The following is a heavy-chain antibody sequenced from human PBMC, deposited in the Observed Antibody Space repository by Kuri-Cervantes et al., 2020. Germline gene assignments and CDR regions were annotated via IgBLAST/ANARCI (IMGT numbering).Heavy chain of an antibody. D-gene: IGHD5-12*01. CDR1: GFTFSSYW. CDR2: IKQDGSEK. CDR3: AKEAGPYDRWYYGMDV. Sequence: GGSLRLSCAASGFTFSSYWMSWVRQAPGKGLEWVANIKQDGSEKYYVDSVKGRFTISRDNAKNTLYLQMNSLRAEDTAVYYCAKEAGPYDRWYYGMDVWGQGTTVTVSS. V-gene: IGHV3-7*01. J-gene: IGHJ6*02.